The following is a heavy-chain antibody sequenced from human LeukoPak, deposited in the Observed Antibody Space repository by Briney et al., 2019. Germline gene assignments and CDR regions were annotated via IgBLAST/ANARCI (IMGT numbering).Heavy chain of an antibody. D-gene: IGHD3-22*01. CDR1: GGSLSGYY. J-gene: IGHJ4*02. V-gene: IGHV4-34*01. Sequence: SGTLSLTCSVYGGSLSGYYWSWIRQTPGKGLELIGEINHSGSTTYYPSFKNRVTISVDTSKNQFSLKLSSVTAADRALYYCARQTTSGYLDYWGQGTLVTVS. CDR3: ARQTTSGYLDY. CDR2: INHSGST.